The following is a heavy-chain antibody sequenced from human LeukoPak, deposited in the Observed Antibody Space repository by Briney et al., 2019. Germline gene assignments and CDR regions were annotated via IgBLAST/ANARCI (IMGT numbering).Heavy chain of an antibody. V-gene: IGHV3-53*01. CDR3: ARGGRGSAAVVAPRSFDM. Sequence: GGSLRLSCAASGFTVSSIHMVWVRQAPGKGLEWVSVTYTGGNSYYADSVKGRFIISRDISKNTLYLQMNSLRAEDSALYYCARGGRGSAAVVAPRSFDMWGQGTMVTVSS. CDR2: TYTGGNS. J-gene: IGHJ3*02. CDR1: GFTVSSIH. D-gene: IGHD3-22*01.